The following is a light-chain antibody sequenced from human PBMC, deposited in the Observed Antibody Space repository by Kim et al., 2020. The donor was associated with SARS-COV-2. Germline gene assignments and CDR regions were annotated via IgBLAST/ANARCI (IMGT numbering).Light chain of an antibody. J-gene: IGKJ1*01. CDR2: DAT. V-gene: IGKV3-15*01. CDR3: QQSNDWPPLT. Sequence: SPGERATLSGRASQTINNKLVWYQQKPGQAPRLLIYDATTRATGIPARFIGSGSETDYTLTINSLQSEDFAVYYCQQSNDWPPLTFGQGTKVDIK. CDR1: QTINNK.